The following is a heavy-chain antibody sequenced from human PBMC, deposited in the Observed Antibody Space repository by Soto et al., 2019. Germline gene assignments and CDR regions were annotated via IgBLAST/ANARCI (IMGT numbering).Heavy chain of an antibody. J-gene: IGHJ4*02. V-gene: IGHV4-31*03. D-gene: IGHD2-21*02. CDR1: CGSISSGTSY. CDR3: ASIPRRGYSYGIDY. Sequence: PSGTLSLTCNVSCGSISSGTSYWTWIRQHPGEGLEWIGHIYFTGATYSNPSLRSRLTMSVDTSKNQFSLKLTSVTAADTATYYCASIPRRGYSYGIDYWGQGTLVTVSS. CDR2: IYFTGAT.